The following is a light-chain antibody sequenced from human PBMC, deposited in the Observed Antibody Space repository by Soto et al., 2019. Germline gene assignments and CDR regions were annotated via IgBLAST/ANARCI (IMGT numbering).Light chain of an antibody. V-gene: IGKV1-5*01. Sequence: DIQMTQSPSTLSAFVGDRVTITCRASQSVSSSLAWYQQKPGKAPQLLIYDASTLESGVPSRFSGSGYGTEFTLTINRLQPGDFATYYCQQYEIFSPYTFGQGTRLEI. CDR1: QSVSSS. CDR3: QQYEIFSPYT. CDR2: DAS. J-gene: IGKJ2*01.